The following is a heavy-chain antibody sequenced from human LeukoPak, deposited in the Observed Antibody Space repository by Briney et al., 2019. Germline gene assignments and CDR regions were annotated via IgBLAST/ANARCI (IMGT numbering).Heavy chain of an antibody. D-gene: IGHD2-15*01. CDR3: ARGGCSDGRCFDYY. Sequence: AASVKVSCKASGYTFTTYHIHWVRQAPGQGLEWMGVINPSAGGTSYAKKFQGRVTMTRDTSTSTVYMDLSRLRSDDRAVYYCARGGCSDGRCFDYYWGKGTLVSVS. CDR2: INPSAGGT. V-gene: IGHV1-46*01. J-gene: IGHJ4*02. CDR1: GYTFTTYH.